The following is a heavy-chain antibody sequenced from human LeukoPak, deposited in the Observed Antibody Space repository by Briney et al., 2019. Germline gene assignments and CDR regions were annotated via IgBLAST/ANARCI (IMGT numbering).Heavy chain of an antibody. Sequence: GGSLRLSCAASGFTFSSYAMSWVRQAPGKGLEWVSAISGSGGSTYYADSVKGRFTISRDNSKNTLYLQMNSLRAEDTAVYYCANPALNTTFGVVSNWFDPWGQGTLVTVSS. CDR2: ISGSGGST. V-gene: IGHV3-23*01. D-gene: IGHD3-3*01. CDR1: GFTFSSYA. CDR3: ANPALNTTFGVVSNWFDP. J-gene: IGHJ5*02.